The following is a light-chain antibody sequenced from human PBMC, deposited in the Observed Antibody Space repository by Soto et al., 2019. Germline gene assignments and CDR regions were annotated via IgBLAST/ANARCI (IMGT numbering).Light chain of an antibody. CDR3: QQYGSYPFT. V-gene: IGKV3-11*01. CDR2: DAS. Sequence: EIVLTQSPATLSLSPGERATLSCRASQSVSSYLAWYQQKPGQAPRLLIYDASNRATGIPARFSGSGSGTDFTLTISSLEPEDFAVYYCQQYGSYPFTFGGGTKV. CDR1: QSVSSY. J-gene: IGKJ4*01.